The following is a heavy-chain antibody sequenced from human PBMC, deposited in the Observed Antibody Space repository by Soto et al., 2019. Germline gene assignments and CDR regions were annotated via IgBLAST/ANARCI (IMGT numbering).Heavy chain of an antibody. V-gene: IGHV3-66*01. CDR3: AARGVVLTYGTDALDV. D-gene: IGHD2-2*01. CDR2: IYSGGST. J-gene: IGHJ3*01. CDR1: GFTVSSNY. Sequence: EVQLMESGGGVVQPGGSLRLSCEVSGFTVSSNYLGWVRQAPGKGLELVSVIYSGGSTLSADSVEGRFTLSRDDRRNMVWLQMTSLKAEDTAVYYCAARGVVLTYGTDALDVWGQGTMVTVSS.